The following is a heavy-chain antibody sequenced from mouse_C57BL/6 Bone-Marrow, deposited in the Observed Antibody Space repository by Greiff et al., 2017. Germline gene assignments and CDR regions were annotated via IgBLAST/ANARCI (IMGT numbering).Heavy chain of an antibody. J-gene: IGHJ1*03. CDR2: ISSGGSYT. V-gene: IGHV5-6*02. CDR3: ARHGDGSSYVPYWYFDV. Sequence: DVKLVESGGDLVKPGGSLKLSCAASGFTFSSYGMSWVRQTPDKRLEWVATISSGGSYTYYPDSVKGRFTISRDNAKNTLYLQLSSLKSEDTAMYYCARHGDGSSYVPYWYFDVWGTGTTVTVSS. D-gene: IGHD1-1*01. CDR1: GFTFSSYG.